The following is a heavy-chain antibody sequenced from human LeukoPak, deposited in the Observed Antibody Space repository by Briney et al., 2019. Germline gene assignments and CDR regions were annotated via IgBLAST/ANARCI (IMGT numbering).Heavy chain of an antibody. D-gene: IGHD3/OR15-3a*01. Sequence: SEILSLTCTVSGGSISSYYWSWIRQPPGKGLEWIGYIYYSESTNYNPSLKSRVTISVDTSKNQFSLKLSSVTAADKAVYYCARLIYYDFWTVRYHMDVWGKGTTVTVSS. CDR3: ARLIYYDFWTVRYHMDV. J-gene: IGHJ6*03. CDR2: IYYSEST. CDR1: GGSISSYY. V-gene: IGHV4-59*01.